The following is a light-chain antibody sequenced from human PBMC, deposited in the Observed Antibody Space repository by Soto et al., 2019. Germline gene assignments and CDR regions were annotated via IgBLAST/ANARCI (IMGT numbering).Light chain of an antibody. CDR3: QQSYSTLIT. CDR2: AAS. CDR1: QSISSS. V-gene: IGKV1-39*01. Sequence: DIQMTQAPSSLSASLGDRVTITCRASQSISSSLNWYQQKPGRAPKLLIYAASTLQSGVPSRFSGSGSGTDFTLTISSLQPEDFATYYCQQSYSTLITFGQGTRLEI. J-gene: IGKJ5*01.